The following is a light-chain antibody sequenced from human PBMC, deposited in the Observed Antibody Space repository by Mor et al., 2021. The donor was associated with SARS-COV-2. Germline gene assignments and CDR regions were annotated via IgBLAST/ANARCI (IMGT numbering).Light chain of an antibody. CDR3: QQYYSTPNT. Sequence: NCKSSQSVLYSSNNKNYLAWYQQKPGQPPKLLINWESGVPDRFSGSGSGTDFTLTISSLQAEDVAVYYCQQYYSTPNTFGQGT. V-gene: IGKV4-1*01. CDR1: QSVLYSSNNKNY. J-gene: IGKJ5*01. CDR2: W.